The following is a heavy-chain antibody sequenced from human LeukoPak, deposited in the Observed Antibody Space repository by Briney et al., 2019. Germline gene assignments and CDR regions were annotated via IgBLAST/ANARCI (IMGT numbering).Heavy chain of an antibody. CDR1: GGSITYFY. D-gene: IGHD1-26*01. J-gene: IGHJ4*02. Sequence: SETLSLTCTVSGGSITYFYWNWIRQSPEKGLEWLGYISNTGSTNYNPSLKSRVVISVDTSKNQFSLNLSSVTAADTALYYCTRGFRSSFSAQWGQGTLVTVSS. V-gene: IGHV4-59*01. CDR2: ISNTGST. CDR3: TRGFRSSFSAQ.